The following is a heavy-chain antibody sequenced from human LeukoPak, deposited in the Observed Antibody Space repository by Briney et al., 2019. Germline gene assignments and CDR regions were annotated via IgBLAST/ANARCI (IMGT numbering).Heavy chain of an antibody. Sequence: PSETLSLTCTVSGYSISSGYYWGWIRQPPGKGLEWIGSIYHSGSTYYNPSLKSRVTISRDTSKNQFSLRLTSVTAADTAVYYCARDIGDCSSLSCYNHYYYMDVWGKGTTVTVSS. CDR2: IYHSGST. CDR3: ARDIGDCSSLSCYNHYYYMDV. D-gene: IGHD2-2*02. CDR1: GYSISSGYY. V-gene: IGHV4-38-2*02. J-gene: IGHJ6*03.